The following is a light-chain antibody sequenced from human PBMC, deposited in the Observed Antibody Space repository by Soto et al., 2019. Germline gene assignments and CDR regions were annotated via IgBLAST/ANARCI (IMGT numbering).Light chain of an antibody. CDR1: QSISSSY. CDR3: QQYGSSRFT. J-gene: IGKJ3*01. CDR2: GAS. Sequence: EIVLTQSAGTLSLSPGERATLSCRASQSISSSYLAWYQQKPGQAPRLLVYGASSRATGIPDRFSGSGSGTDFTLTISRLEPEDFAVYYCQQYGSSRFTFGPGTKVDIK. V-gene: IGKV3-20*01.